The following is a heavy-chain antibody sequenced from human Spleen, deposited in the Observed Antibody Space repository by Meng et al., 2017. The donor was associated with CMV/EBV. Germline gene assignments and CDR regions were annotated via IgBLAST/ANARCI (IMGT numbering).Heavy chain of an antibody. CDR3: AREGYLHHDMDV. V-gene: IGHV3-53*01. D-gene: IGHD1-1*01. CDR2: MYSGGST. CDR1: GFTVSSNY. J-gene: IGHJ6*02. Sequence: GESLKISCAASGFTVSSNYINWVRQAPGKGLEWVSVMYSGGSTYYAESVKGRFTISRDTSKNTLYLQMNSLRVEDTAVYYCAREGYLHHDMDVWGQGTTVTVSS.